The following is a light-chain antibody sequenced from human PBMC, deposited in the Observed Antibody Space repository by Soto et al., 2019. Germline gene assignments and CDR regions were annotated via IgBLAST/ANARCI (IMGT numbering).Light chain of an antibody. V-gene: IGKV1-5*01. CDR1: QSISSW. J-gene: IGKJ2*01. CDR3: QQYNVYSRI. CDR2: DAS. Sequence: GDRVTITCRASQSISSWLAWYQQKPGKAPKLLIYDASSLESGVPSRFSGSGSGTEFTLTISSLQPEDFATYYCQQYNVYSRIFGQGTKLEIK.